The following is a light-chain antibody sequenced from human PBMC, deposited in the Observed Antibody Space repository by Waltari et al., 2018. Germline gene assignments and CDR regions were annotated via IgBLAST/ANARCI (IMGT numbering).Light chain of an antibody. Sequence: EVVLPPSPGTLSLSPGEGTTLSCRASQSISHYLAWYQQKPGQAPRLLIYHASSRATGIPDRFSGSGSGTDFSLTISRLEPEDFAVYYCQHYVNLPATFGQGTKVEIK. CDR2: HAS. J-gene: IGKJ1*01. CDR3: QHYVNLPAT. CDR1: QSISHY. V-gene: IGKV3-20*01.